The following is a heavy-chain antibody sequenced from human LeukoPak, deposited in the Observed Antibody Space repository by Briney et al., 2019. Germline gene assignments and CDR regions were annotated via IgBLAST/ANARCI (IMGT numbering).Heavy chain of an antibody. CDR2: ISSSSSTI. V-gene: IGHV3-48*01. D-gene: IGHD5-24*01. CDR1: GFTFSSYS. Sequence: PGGSLRLSCAASGFTFSSYSMNWVRQAPGKGLEWVSYISSSSSTIYYADSVKGRFTISRDNAKNSLYLQMNSLRAEDTAVYYCARGGDGLEDYYYYMDVWGKGTTVTVSS. CDR3: ARGGDGLEDYYYYMDV. J-gene: IGHJ6*03.